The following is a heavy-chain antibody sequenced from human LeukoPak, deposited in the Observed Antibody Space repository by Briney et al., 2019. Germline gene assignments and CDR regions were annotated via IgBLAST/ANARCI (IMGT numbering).Heavy chain of an antibody. CDR2: ISNSSSVI. J-gene: IGHJ6*04. CDR1: GFTFGDYA. CDR3: ARDLPQMDV. Sequence: GGSLRLSCTASGFTFGDYAMSWVRQAPGKGLEWVSYISNSSSVIYYADSVKGRFTVSRDNAKKSLYLQMNSLRGEDTAVYYCARDLPQMDVWGKGTTVTVSS. V-gene: IGHV3-48*01.